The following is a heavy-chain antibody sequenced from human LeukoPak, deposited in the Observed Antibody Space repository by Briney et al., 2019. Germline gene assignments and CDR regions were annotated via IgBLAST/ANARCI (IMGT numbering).Heavy chain of an antibody. Sequence: SETLSLTCTVSGGSISGYYWSWIRQPAGKGLEWIGRIYTRGNTNYNPSLKSRVTMSLDTSKNQFSLKLSSVTAGDTAVYYGARILRTPNYYDSSGYAFDIWGQGTMVTVSS. CDR1: GGSISGYY. D-gene: IGHD3-22*01. CDR3: ARILRTPNYYDSSGYAFDI. V-gene: IGHV4-4*07. CDR2: IYTRGNT. J-gene: IGHJ3*02.